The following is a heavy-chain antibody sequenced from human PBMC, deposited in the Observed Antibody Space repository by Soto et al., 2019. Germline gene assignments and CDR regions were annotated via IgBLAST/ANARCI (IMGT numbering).Heavy chain of an antibody. CDR2: ISGSGGST. J-gene: IGHJ4*02. Sequence: GGSLRLSCAASGFTFSSYAMSWVRQAPGKGLEWVSAISGSGGSTYYADSVKGRFTISRDNSKNTLYLQMNSLRAEDTAVYYSAKGARDGYTLWVFDYWGQGTLVTVSS. CDR3: AKGARDGYTLWVFDY. V-gene: IGHV3-23*01. CDR1: GFTFSSYA. D-gene: IGHD5-12*01.